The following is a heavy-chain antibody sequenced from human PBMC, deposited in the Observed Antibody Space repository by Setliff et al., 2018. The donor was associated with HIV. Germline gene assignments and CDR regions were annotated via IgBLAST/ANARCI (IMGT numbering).Heavy chain of an antibody. CDR2: VYHSGST. D-gene: IGHD4-17*01. Sequence: PSETLSLTYTVSGGSISSSSYCWGWIRQTPGKGLEWLATVYHSGSTYSNPSLKSRVTISIDTSKNQFSLRLSSVTAADTDVYFCAGGTAPRRGTNYGGNYPLDYWGQGTLVTVSS. CDR1: GGSISSSSYC. V-gene: IGHV4-39*07. J-gene: IGHJ4*02. CDR3: AGGTAPRRGTNYGGNYPLDY.